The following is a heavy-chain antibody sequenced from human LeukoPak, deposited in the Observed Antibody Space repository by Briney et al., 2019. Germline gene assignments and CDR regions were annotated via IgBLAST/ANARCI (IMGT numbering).Heavy chain of an antibody. V-gene: IGHV4-39*01. Sequence: SVTLSLTCTVSGGSISSSSYYWGWIRQPPGKGLEWIGSIYYSGSTYYNPSLKSRVTISVDTSKNQFSLKLSSVTAADTAVYHCARAETYSSGWYDPFFDYWGQGTLVTVSS. D-gene: IGHD6-19*01. CDR2: IYYSGST. J-gene: IGHJ4*02. CDR3: ARAETYSSGWYDPFFDY. CDR1: GGSISSSSYY.